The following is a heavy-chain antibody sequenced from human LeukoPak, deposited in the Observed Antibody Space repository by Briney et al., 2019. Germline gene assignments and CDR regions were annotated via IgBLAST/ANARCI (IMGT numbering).Heavy chain of an antibody. D-gene: IGHD2-21*02. Sequence: ASVSVSCTASGYTFTSYAMHWVRQAPGQRLECMGWINTGNGNTKYSQKFQGRVTITRDTSASTAYMDLSSLRSEDTAVYYCARNTETAIPLPYYFDYWGQGTLVTVSS. CDR3: ARNTETAIPLPYYFDY. CDR2: INTGNGNT. CDR1: GYTFTSYA. J-gene: IGHJ4*02. V-gene: IGHV1-3*04.